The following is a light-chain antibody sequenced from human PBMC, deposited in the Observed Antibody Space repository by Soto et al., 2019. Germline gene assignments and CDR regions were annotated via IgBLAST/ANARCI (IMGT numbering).Light chain of an antibody. V-gene: IGKV3-15*01. CDR3: QHYTSYSGT. Sequence: LTTYTSTRSVSPGERATLCCRASQSVSDNLAWYQQRPGQAPRLLIYGASTRATGVPARFSGSGSGTDFTLTICCLQPDDFAPYYCQHYTSYSGTSAQGINVDIK. CDR1: QSVSDN. J-gene: IGKJ1*01. CDR2: GAS.